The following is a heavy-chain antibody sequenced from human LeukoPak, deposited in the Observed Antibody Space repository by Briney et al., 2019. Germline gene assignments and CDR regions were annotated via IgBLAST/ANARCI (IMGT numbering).Heavy chain of an antibody. CDR3: ATVVRSGSNYDAFDI. V-gene: IGHV1-24*01. CDR2: FDPEDGET. D-gene: IGHD6-19*01. CDR1: GYTLTELS. Sequence: GASVKVSCKVSGYTLTELSMHWVRQAPGKGLEWMGGFDPEDGETIYAQKFQGRVTMTEDTSTDTAYMELSSLRSEDTAVYYCATVVRSGSNYDAFDIWGQGTMVTVSS. J-gene: IGHJ3*02.